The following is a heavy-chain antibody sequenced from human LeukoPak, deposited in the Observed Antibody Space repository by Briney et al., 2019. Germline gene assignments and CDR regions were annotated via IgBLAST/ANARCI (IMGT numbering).Heavy chain of an antibody. D-gene: IGHD3-22*01. Sequence: GGSLRLSCAASGFTFSNAWMSWVRQAPGKGLEWVGRIKSKTDGGTTDYAAPVKGRFTISRDDSKNTLYLQMNSLKTEDTAVYYCTTEEVSHYDSSGYYPFDYWGQGTLVTVSS. CDR1: GFTFSNAW. V-gene: IGHV3-15*01. CDR3: TTEEVSHYDSSGYYPFDY. CDR2: IKSKTDGGTT. J-gene: IGHJ4*02.